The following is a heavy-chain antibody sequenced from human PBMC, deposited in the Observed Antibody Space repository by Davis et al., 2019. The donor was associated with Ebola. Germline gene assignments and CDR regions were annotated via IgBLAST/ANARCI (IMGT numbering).Heavy chain of an antibody. D-gene: IGHD6-19*01. Sequence: SETLSLTCTVSGGSISSNLYYWGRLRQPPGKGLVWIGSMYYSGSTYYNPSLKSRVAISVNKSKKQFSLRLMPVTAADTSVYYCVRCNPIAVTGPDNWGQGTLVTVSS. J-gene: IGHJ4*02. V-gene: IGHV4-39*01. CDR3: VRCNPIAVTGPDN. CDR2: MYYSGST. CDR1: GGSISSNLYY.